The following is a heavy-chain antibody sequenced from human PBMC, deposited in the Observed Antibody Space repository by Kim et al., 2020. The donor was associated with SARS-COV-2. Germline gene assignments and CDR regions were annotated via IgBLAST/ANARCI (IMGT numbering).Heavy chain of an antibody. CDR1: GFTFSSYA. D-gene: IGHD3-22*01. Sequence: GGSLRLSCAASGFTFSSYAMSWVRQAPGKGLEWVSAISGSGGSTYYADSVKGRFTISRDNSKNTLYLQMNSLRAEDTAVYYCAKGPPIVVVITDFQNYFDYWGQGTLVTVSS. V-gene: IGHV3-23*01. J-gene: IGHJ4*02. CDR2: ISGSGGST. CDR3: AKGPPIVVVITDFQNYFDY.